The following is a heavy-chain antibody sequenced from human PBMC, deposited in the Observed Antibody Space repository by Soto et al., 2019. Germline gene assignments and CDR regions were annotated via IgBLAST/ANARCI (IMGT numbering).Heavy chain of an antibody. J-gene: IGHJ6*03. CDR3: ARGRVTIFGVEMDV. CDR2: MNPNSSNT. Sequence: GASVKVSCKASGYTFTSYDINWVRQATGQGLEWMGWMNPNSSNTGYAQKFQGRVTMTRNTSISTAYMELGSLRSEDTAVYYCARGRVTIFGVEMDVWGKGTTVTV. CDR1: GYTFTSYD. D-gene: IGHD3-3*01. V-gene: IGHV1-8*01.